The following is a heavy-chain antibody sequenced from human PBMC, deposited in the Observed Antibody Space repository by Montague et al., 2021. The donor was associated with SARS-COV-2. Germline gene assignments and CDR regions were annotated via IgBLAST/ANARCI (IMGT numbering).Heavy chain of an antibody. CDR3: ARETMTGDAFDI. J-gene: IGHJ3*02. CDR2: FYSVGST. Sequence: SETLSLTCTVSGASVIGSASGWIWQSPGKGLEWIGFFYSVGSTDYNPSLTSRVTTSRDTSKNQFSLKVRSVTAADTAVYYCARETMTGDAFDIWGQGTMVTVSS. V-gene: IGHV4-59*02. D-gene: IGHD1-14*01. CDR1: GASVIGSA.